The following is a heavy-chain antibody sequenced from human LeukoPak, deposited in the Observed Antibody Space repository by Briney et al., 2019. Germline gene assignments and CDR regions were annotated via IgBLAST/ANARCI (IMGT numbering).Heavy chain of an antibody. CDR3: ARDTAMGSFDY. CDR1: GYTPTGYY. Sequence: ASVKVSCKPSGYTPTGYYMHSVPHAPGQGLEWMGWINPNSGGTNYAQKFQGRVTMTRDTSISTAYMELSRLRSDDTAVYYCARDTAMGSFDYWGQGTLVTVSS. V-gene: IGHV1-2*02. CDR2: INPNSGGT. J-gene: IGHJ4*02. D-gene: IGHD5-18*01.